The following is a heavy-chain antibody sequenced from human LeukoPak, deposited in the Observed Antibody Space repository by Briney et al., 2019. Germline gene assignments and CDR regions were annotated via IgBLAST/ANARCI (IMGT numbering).Heavy chain of an antibody. CDR3: ARAEWQVEMATTENLYDY. CDR1: GYTFTNYE. V-gene: IGHV1-8*01. J-gene: IGHJ4*02. D-gene: IGHD5-24*01. CDR2: MNPNSEDT. Sequence: ASVKVSCKSSGYTFTNYEINWVRQATGQGLEWMGWMNPNSEDTAYAQKFQGRISMTRSTSISTAYMELSSLRSEDTAVYYCARAEWQVEMATTENLYDYWGQGTLVTVSS.